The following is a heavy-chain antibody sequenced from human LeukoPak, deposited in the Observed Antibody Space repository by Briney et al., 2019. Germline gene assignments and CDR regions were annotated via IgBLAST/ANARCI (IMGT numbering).Heavy chain of an antibody. CDR1: GFTFSDSY. V-gene: IGHV3-11*01. CDR2: ISSSGHTI. Sequence: GGSLRLSCAASGFTFSDSYMSWIRQAPGEGLDWLACISSSGHTIYYAESVRGRFTISRDNAKNSLYLQLNSLRPEDTAVYYCAQTGRNNYFDSWGQGTLVTVSS. J-gene: IGHJ5*01. CDR3: AQTGRNNYFDS.